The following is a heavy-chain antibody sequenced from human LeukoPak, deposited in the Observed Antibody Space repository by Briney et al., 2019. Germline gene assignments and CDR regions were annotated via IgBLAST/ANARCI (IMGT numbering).Heavy chain of an antibody. V-gene: IGHV1-2*02. CDR3: ARGGHIVVVTATPDY. CDR1: GYTFTGYY. CDR2: INPNSGGT. D-gene: IGHD2-21*02. Sequence: GASVKVSCKASGYTFTGYYMHWVRQAPGQGLEWMGWINPNSGGTNYAQKFQGRVTMTRDTSISTAYMELSRLRSDDTAVYYCARGGHIVVVTATPDYGGQGTLVTVS. J-gene: IGHJ4*02.